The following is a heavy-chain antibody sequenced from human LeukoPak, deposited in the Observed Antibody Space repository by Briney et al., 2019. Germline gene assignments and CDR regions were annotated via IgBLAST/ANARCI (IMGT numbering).Heavy chain of an antibody. CDR3: ATYTHWVAGDV. J-gene: IGHJ6*02. CDR2: MNQDGSAK. V-gene: IGHV3-7*01. Sequence: GGSLRLSCAASEFTFVRYAMNWVRQAPGKGLEWVANMNQDGSAKGYVDSVKGRFTISRDNARNSLYLQMSSLRPEDTAVYYCATYTHWVAGDVWGQGTTVTVSS. CDR1: EFTFVRYA. D-gene: IGHD3-16*01.